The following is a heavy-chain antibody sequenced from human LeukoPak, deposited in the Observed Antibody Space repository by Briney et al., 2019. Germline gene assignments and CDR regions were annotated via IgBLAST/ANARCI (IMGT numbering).Heavy chain of an antibody. CDR3: ARIRNYGSGTYIPFVDY. J-gene: IGHJ4*02. D-gene: IGHD3-10*01. Sequence: SETLSLTCTVSGGSISNYYWSWIRQPPGKGLEWIGYLYYSGSANYNPSLKSRVTISLDTSKNQFSLKLSSVTAADTAVYYCARIRNYGSGTYIPFVDYWGQGTLVSVSS. CDR1: GGSISNYY. CDR2: LYYSGSA. V-gene: IGHV4-59*01.